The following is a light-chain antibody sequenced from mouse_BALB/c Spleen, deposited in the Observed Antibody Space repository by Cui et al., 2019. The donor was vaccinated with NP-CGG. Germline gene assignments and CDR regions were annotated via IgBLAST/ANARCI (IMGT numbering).Light chain of an antibody. CDR1: TGAVTTSNY. CDR2: GTN. V-gene: IGLV1*01. J-gene: IGLJ1*01. CDR3: SLWYSNHWV. Sequence: AVVTQASALTTSTGETVTLTCRSSTGAVTTSNYANWVQEKPDHLFTGLIGGTNNRVPGVPARFSGSLIGDKAALTITGAQTEDEAIYFCSLWYSNHWVFGGGTKLTVL.